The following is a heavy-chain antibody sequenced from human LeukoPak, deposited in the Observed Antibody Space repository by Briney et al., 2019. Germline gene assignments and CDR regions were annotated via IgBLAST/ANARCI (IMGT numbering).Heavy chain of an antibody. J-gene: IGHJ4*02. Sequence: GGSLHISFQCSGSRFTSYWIGWVRPIPGKGLEWMGIIYPGDSDTRYSHSFQGQVTISADKSISTAYLQWSSLKASDTAMYYCARRRDGYNAGYFDYGGQGTLATVSS. CDR3: ARRRDGYNAGYFDY. CDR2: IYPGDSDT. V-gene: IGHV5-51*01. D-gene: IGHD5-24*01. CDR1: GSRFTSYW.